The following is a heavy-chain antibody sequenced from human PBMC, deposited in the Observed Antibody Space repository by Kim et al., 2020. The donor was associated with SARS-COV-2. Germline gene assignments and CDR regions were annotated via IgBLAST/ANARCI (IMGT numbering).Heavy chain of an antibody. D-gene: IGHD2-15*01. V-gene: IGHV4-39*07. CDR1: GGSISSSSYY. CDR3: ARDDCSGGSCCGY. J-gene: IGHJ4*02. CDR2: VYYSGST. Sequence: SETLSLTCTVSGGSISSSSYYWGWIRQPPGKGLEWIGSVYYSGSTYYNPSLKSRVTISVDTSKNQFSLKLSSVTAADTAVYYCARDDCSGGSCCGYWGQGTLVTVSS.